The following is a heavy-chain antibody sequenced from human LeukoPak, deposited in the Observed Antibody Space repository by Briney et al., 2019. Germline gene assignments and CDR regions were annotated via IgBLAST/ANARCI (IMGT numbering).Heavy chain of an antibody. CDR2: ISWNSGSI. D-gene: IGHD5-24*01. CDR3: AKAVDRDGSNLRPYYFDY. Sequence: GGSLRLSCAAAGFTFDDYAMHWVRQAPGKGLEWVSGISWNSGSIAYADSVKGRFTISRDNAKNSLYLQVNSLGAEDTAFYSCAKAVDRDGSNLRPYYFDYWGQGTLVTVSS. V-gene: IGHV3-9*01. CDR1: GFTFDDYA. J-gene: IGHJ4*02.